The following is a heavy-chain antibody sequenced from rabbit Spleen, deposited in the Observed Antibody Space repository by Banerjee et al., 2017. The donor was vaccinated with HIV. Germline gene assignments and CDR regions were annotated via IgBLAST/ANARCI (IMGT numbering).Heavy chain of an antibody. D-gene: IGHD1-1*01. V-gene: IGHV1S40*01. J-gene: IGHJ6*01. CDR2: AYAGSSGST. CDR3: ARDTSSSFSSYGMDL. Sequence: QSLEESGGDLVKPGASLTLTCTASGVSFSSSSYMCWVRQAPGKGLEWVACAYAGSSGSTYSATWAKGRFTISKTSSTTVTLQMTSLTAADTATYFCARDTSSSFSSYGMDLWGPGTLVTVS. CDR1: GVSFSSSSY.